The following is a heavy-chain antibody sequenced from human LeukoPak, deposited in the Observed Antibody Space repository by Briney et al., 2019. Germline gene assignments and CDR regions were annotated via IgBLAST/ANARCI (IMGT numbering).Heavy chain of an antibody. CDR1: GGPFSGYY. CDR2: INHRGST. D-gene: IGHD3-22*01. CDR3: ATRGGNYYDSSGYFDY. J-gene: IGHJ4*02. V-gene: IGHV4-34*01. Sequence: SETLSLTCAVYGGPFSGYYWSWIRQPPGKGLEWIGEINHRGSTNYNPSLKSRVTISVDTSKNQFSLELNSVTAADTAVYYCATRGGNYYDSSGYFDYWARGTLVTVSS.